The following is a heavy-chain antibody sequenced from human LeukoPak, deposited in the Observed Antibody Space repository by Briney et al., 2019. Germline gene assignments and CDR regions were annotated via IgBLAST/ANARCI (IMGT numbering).Heavy chain of an antibody. CDR3: AKGYSGTLYTMDV. V-gene: IGHV3-53*01. Sequence: GGSLRLSCVASGFAVGSNYMSWVRQAPGKGLEWVSLIYSGGAIRYADSVKGRFTISRDSSKNTLFLQMNDLTVEDTARYYCAKGYSGTLYTMDVWGQGTTVTVSS. J-gene: IGHJ6*02. CDR1: GFAVGSNY. D-gene: IGHD3-10*01. CDR2: IYSGGAI.